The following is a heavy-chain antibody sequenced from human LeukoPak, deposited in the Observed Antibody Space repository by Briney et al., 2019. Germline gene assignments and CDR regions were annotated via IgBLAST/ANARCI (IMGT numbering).Heavy chain of an antibody. CDR3: ASESGCSGGSCYGRGFDY. J-gene: IGHJ4*02. CDR2: IYYSGST. CDR1: GVSVTSGSYY. D-gene: IGHD2-15*01. V-gene: IGHV4-61*01. Sequence: PSEILSLTCTVSGVSVTSGSYYWSWIRQPPGKGLEWIGYIYYSGSTNYNPSLKSRVTISVDTSKNQFSLKLSSVTAADTAVYYCASESGCSGGSCYGRGFDYWGQGTLVTVSS.